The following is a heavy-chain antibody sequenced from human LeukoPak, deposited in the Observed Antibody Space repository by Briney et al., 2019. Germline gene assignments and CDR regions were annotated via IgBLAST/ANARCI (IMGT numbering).Heavy chain of an antibody. CDR1: GGSISSGGYY. D-gene: IGHD2-2*01. CDR3: ARVGVPAAGWYFDL. Sequence: SSQTLSLTCTVSGGSISSGGYYWSWIRQPAGKGLEWIGRIYTSGSTNYNPSLKSRVTISVDTSKNQFSLKLSSVTAADTAVYYCARVGVPAAGWYFDLWGRGTLVTVSS. CDR2: IYTSGST. V-gene: IGHV4-61*02. J-gene: IGHJ2*01.